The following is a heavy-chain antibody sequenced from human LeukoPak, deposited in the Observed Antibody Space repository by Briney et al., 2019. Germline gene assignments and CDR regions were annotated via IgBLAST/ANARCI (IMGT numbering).Heavy chain of an antibody. Sequence: SETLSLTCTVSGGSITTYSWSWIRQPPGKGLEWIGYIYYTGSTNYNPSLKSRVTISVDTSKNQFSLKLTSVTAADTAVYYCAREGGGNHNWFDPWGQGTLVTVSS. V-gene: IGHV4-59*01. D-gene: IGHD3-16*01. CDR1: GGSITTYS. J-gene: IGHJ5*02. CDR3: AREGGGNHNWFDP. CDR2: IYYTGST.